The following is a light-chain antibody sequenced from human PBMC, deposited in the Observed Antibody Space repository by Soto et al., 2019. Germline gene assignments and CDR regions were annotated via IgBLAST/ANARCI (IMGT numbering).Light chain of an antibody. CDR3: KQRSNWPVT. CDR2: DAS. Sequence: EIVLTQSPATLSLSPGERATLSCRASQSVGNYLGWYQQKPGQAPRLLIYDASSRATGIPARFSGSGSGTAFPLTISSLEPEDFAIYYCKQRSNWPVTSAQGTRLEIK. J-gene: IGKJ5*01. V-gene: IGKV3-11*01. CDR1: QSVGNY.